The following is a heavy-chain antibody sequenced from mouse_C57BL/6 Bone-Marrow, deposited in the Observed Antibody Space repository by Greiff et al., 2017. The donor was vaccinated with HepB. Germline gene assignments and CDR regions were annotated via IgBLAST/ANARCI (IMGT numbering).Heavy chain of an antibody. CDR3: ARVWLLRWYFDV. CDR2: INPRTGGT. CDR1: GYSFTGYY. V-gene: IGHV1-42*01. J-gene: IGHJ1*03. D-gene: IGHD2-2*01. Sequence: EVQLLQSGPELVKPGASVKISCKASGYSFTGYYMNWVKQRPEKGLEWIGVINPRTGGTNYNQKFKAKATLTVDKSSSTAYMQLSSLTSEDSAVYYCARVWLLRWYFDVWGTGTTVTVSS.